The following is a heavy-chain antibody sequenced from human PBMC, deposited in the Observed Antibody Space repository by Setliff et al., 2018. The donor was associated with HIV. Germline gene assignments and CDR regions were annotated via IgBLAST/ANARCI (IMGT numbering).Heavy chain of an antibody. CDR3: ARGSGGYCSGGSCYFGFGLAL. CDR2: FDPEDAET. Sequence: ASVKVSCKVSGYTLTELSMHWVRQAPGKGLEWMGGFDPEDAETIYAQKFQGRVTITADESTSTAYMELSSLGSEDTAVYYCARGSGGYCSGGSCYFGFGLALWGQGTTVTVSS. V-gene: IGHV1-24*01. CDR1: GYTLTELS. J-gene: IGHJ6*02. D-gene: IGHD2-15*01.